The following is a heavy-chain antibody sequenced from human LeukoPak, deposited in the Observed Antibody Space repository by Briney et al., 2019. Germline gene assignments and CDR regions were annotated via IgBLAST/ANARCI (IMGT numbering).Heavy chain of an antibody. V-gene: IGHV3-33*01. CDR3: ARFSHSSGWYFVDH. CDR1: GFTFSSYG. D-gene: IGHD6-19*01. CDR2: IWYDGSNK. Sequence: GRSLRLSCAASGFTFSSYGMHWVRQAPGKGLEWVAVIWYDGSNKYYADSVKGRFTISRDNPKNTLYLQMNSLRAEDTAVYYCARFSHSSGWYFVDHWGQGTLVTVSS. J-gene: IGHJ4*02.